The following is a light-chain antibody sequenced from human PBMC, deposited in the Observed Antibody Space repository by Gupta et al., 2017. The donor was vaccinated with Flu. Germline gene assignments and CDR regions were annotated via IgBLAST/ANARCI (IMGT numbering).Light chain of an antibody. CDR1: SGSVSTSYY. CDR2: STN. J-gene: IGLJ3*02. Sequence: QTVVTQEPSFSVSPGGTVTPTCGLSSGSVSTSYYPSWYQQTPGQAPRTLIYSTNNRSSGVPDRFSGSILGNKAALTITGAQADDESDYYCVLYMGSGIWVFGGGTKLTVL. CDR3: VLYMGSGIWV. V-gene: IGLV8-61*01.